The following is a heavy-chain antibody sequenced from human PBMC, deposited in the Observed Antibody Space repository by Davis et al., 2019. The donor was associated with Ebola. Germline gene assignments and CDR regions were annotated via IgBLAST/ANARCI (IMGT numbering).Heavy chain of an antibody. CDR3: ARADSGGNTAYFDY. CDR1: GAPTGTYY. J-gene: IGHJ4*02. CDR2: VPYSGAT. V-gene: IGHV4-59*01. D-gene: IGHD4-23*01. Sequence: PSETLSLTCTVSGAPTGTYYWSWIRHSPEKGLEWIGYVPYSGATTYNPSLKSRVTISGDTSNHQFALNLTSVTAADTAVYYCARADSGGNTAYFDYWGQGTLVTVSS.